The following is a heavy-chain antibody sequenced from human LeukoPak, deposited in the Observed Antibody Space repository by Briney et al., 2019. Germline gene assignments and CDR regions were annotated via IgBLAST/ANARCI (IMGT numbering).Heavy chain of an antibody. CDR1: GYTFTSYG. D-gene: IGHD6-13*01. J-gene: IGHJ4*02. V-gene: IGHV1-18*01. CDR2: ISAYNGNT. CDR3: ARVGIAAAGTIDVDY. Sequence: ASVKVSCKASGYTFTSYGISWVRQAPGQGLEWMRWISAYNGNTNYAQKLQGRVTMTTDTSTSTAYMELRSLRSDDTAVYYCARVGIAAAGTIDVDYWGQGTLVTVSS.